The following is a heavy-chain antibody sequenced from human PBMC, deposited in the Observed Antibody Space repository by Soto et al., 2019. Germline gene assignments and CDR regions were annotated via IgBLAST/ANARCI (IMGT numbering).Heavy chain of an antibody. D-gene: IGHD5-18*01. CDR2: IIPVFGTV. Sequence: SVKVSCKASGGTFSSYVISWVRQAPGQGLEWMGGIIPVFGTVNYAQKFQGRVTITADESTTTAHMELRSLRSEDAAVYYCARAQRIQLWASGMDVWGQGTTVTVSS. J-gene: IGHJ6*02. V-gene: IGHV1-69*13. CDR1: GGTFSSYV. CDR3: ARAQRIQLWASGMDV.